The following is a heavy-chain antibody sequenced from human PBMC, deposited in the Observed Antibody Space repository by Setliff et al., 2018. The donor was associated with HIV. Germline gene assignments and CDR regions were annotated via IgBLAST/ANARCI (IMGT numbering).Heavy chain of an antibody. CDR1: GFTFSSYS. J-gene: IGHJ1*01. D-gene: IGHD1-26*01. V-gene: IGHV3-21*01. Sequence: GGSLRLSCAASGFTFSSYSMNWVRQTPGKGLEWVSSISSSSDYIYYADSVKGRFTLSRDNSKKTVYLQMDSLRPEDTAVYYCARDGSSSGSFYPEYFQYWGQGTLVTVSS. CDR2: ISSSSDYI. CDR3: ARDGSSSGSFYPEYFQY.